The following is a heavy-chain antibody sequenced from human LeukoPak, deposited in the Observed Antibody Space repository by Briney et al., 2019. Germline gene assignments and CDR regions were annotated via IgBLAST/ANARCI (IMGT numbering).Heavy chain of an antibody. D-gene: IGHD1-26*01. CDR3: ARDASGTYYVDGWYFDL. CDR1: GXSISGYY. J-gene: IGHJ4*01. Sequence: PSETLSLTCTVSGXSISGYYWSWIRQPAGKGLEWLGRIYTSGTTNYNPSLTSRVTMSVDMSKNQFSPKVNSVTAADTAVYYCARDASGTYYVDGWYFDLWGHGTLVTVSS. CDR2: IYTSGTT. V-gene: IGHV4-4*07.